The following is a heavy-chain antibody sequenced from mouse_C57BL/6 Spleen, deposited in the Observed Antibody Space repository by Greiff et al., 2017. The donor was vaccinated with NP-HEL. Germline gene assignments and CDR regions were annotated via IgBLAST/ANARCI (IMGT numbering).Heavy chain of an antibody. J-gene: IGHJ4*01. V-gene: IGHV2-4*01. CDR2: IWSGGST. CDR1: GFSLTSYG. CDR3: AKNFPGGYYAMDY. Sequence: VQLKESGPGLVQPSQSLSITCTVSGFSLTSYGVHWVRQPPGKGLEWLGVIWSGGSTDYNAAFISRLSISKDNSKSQVFFKMNSLQADDTAIYYCAKNFPGGYYAMDYWGQGTSVTVSS.